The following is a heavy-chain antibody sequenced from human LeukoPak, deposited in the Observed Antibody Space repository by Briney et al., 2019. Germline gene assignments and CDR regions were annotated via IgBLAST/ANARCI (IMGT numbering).Heavy chain of an antibody. V-gene: IGHV4-61*02. CDR3: AREVVGATLPGLGYYYYYMDV. Sequence: SETLSLTCTVSGGSISSGSYYWSWIRQPAGKGLEWIGRIYTSGSTNYNPSLKSRVTISVDTSKNQFSLKLSSVTAADTAVYYCAREVVGATLPGLGYYYYYMDVWGKGTTVTISS. CDR1: GGSISSGSYY. D-gene: IGHD1-26*01. CDR2: IYTSGST. J-gene: IGHJ6*03.